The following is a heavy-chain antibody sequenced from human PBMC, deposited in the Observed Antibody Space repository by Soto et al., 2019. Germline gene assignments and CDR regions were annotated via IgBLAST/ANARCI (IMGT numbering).Heavy chain of an antibody. CDR1: GFTVSSNY. CDR3: ASGYDSSGYYSAPDAFDI. CDR2: IYSGGST. J-gene: IGHJ3*02. D-gene: IGHD3-22*01. Sequence: GGSLRLSXAASGFTVSSNYMSWVRQAPGKGLEWVSVIYSGGSTYYADSVKGRFTISRDNSKNTLYLQMNSLRAEDTAVYYCASGYDSSGYYSAPDAFDIWGQGTMVTVSS. V-gene: IGHV3-53*01.